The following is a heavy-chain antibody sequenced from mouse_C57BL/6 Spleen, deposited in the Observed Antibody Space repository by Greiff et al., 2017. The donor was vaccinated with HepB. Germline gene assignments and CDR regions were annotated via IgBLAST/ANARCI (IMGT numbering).Heavy chain of an antibody. V-gene: IGHV5-16*01. Sequence: EVQLVESEGGLVQPGSSMKLSCTASGFTFSDYYMAWVRQVPEKGLEWVANINYDGSSTYYLDSLKSRFIISRDNAKNILYLQMSSLKSEDTATYYCARAGGPFDYWGQGTTLTVSS. J-gene: IGHJ2*01. CDR1: GFTFSDYY. CDR3: ARAGGPFDY. D-gene: IGHD1-1*02. CDR2: INYDGSST.